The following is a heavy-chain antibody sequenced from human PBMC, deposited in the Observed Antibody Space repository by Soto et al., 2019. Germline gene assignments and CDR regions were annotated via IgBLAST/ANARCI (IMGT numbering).Heavy chain of an antibody. V-gene: IGHV1-18*01. CDR3: ARDRYLRTSYRVDY. CDR2: ISSQTGNT. Sequence: QLVQSGPEVKKPGASVKVSCKASHYTFTSYAVSWVRQAPGQGLEWMGWISSQTGNTVHAQKFLGRVTQPTDTPRSTAFMELRSLQSHDTAIDDCARDRYLRTSYRVDYWGPGTLVTGSS. CDR1: HYTFTSYA. J-gene: IGHJ4*02. D-gene: IGHD1-26*01.